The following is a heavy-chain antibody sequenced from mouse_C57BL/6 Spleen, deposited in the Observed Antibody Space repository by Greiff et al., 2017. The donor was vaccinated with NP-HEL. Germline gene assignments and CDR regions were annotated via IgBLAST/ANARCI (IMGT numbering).Heavy chain of an antibody. CDR2: IYPGSGST. V-gene: IGHV1-55*01. CDR3: ARHYYGSSYVGWFAY. CDR1: GYTFTSYW. Sequence: QVQLQQSGAELVKPGASVKMSCKASGYTFTSYWITWVKQRPGQGLEWIGDIYPGSGSTNYNEKFKSKATLTVDTSSSTAYMQLSSLTSEDSAVYYCARHYYGSSYVGWFAYWGQGTLVTVSA. D-gene: IGHD1-1*01. J-gene: IGHJ3*01.